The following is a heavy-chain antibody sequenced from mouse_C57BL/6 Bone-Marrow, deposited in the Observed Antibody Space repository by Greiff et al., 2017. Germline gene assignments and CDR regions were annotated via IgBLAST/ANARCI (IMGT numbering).Heavy chain of an antibody. V-gene: IGHV5-6*01. CDR2: ISSGGSYT. CDR1: GFTFSSYG. Sequence: EVKLQESGGDLVKPGGSLKLSCAASGFTFSSYGMSWVRQTPDKRLEWVATISSGGSYTYYPDSVKGRFTISRDNAKNTLYLQMSRLKAEYTAMYYCARDDWYFDVWGTGTTVTVSS. CDR3: ARDDWYFDV. J-gene: IGHJ1*03.